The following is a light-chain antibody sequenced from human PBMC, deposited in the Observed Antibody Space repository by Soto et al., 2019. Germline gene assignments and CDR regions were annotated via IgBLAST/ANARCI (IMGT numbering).Light chain of an antibody. CDR1: QSVNSN. J-gene: IGKJ3*01. V-gene: IGKV3-15*01. CDR2: GAS. Sequence: EIVMTQPPATLSVPPGERATLTCRASQSVNSNLAWYQHKPGQAPRLLIFGASTRATGIPARFSGSGSGTEFTLTISSLQSEDFAVYYCQQYNSWPLGTFGPGTKVDIK. CDR3: QQYNSWPLGT.